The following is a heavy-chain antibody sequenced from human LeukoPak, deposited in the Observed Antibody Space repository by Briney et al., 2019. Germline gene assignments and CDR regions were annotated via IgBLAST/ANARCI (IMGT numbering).Heavy chain of an antibody. V-gene: IGHV3-74*01. J-gene: IGHJ5*02. CDR1: GLTFSNYW. D-gene: IGHD1-14*01. CDR3: VPDRWFDP. CDR2: ISNDGTST. Sequence: GGSLRLSCAVSGLTFSNYWMHWVRQAPGKGLVWVSRISNDGTSTSYADSVKGRFTISRDNSKNTLYLQMNSLRAEDTAVYYCVPDRWFDPWGQGTLVTVSS.